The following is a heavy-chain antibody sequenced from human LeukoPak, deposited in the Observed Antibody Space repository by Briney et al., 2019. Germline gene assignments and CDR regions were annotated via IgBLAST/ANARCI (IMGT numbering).Heavy chain of an antibody. Sequence: PGGSLRLSCAASGFTVSNNYMSWVRQAPGKGLEWVSVIYRDGSTYYADSVKGRFTISRDNSKNTLSLQMNSLRAEDTAVYYCAKVYYDFWSGPGGPLYWGQGTLVTVSS. CDR2: IYRDGST. D-gene: IGHD3-3*01. CDR1: GFTVSNNY. J-gene: IGHJ4*02. CDR3: AKVYYDFWSGPGGPLY. V-gene: IGHV3-53*01.